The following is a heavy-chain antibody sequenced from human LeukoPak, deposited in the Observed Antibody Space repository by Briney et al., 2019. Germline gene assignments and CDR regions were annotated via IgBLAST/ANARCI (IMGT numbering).Heavy chain of an antibody. J-gene: IGHJ4*02. CDR3: ATYAPIAVAGTFRVGY. V-gene: IGHV1-3*01. D-gene: IGHD6-19*01. CDR1: GYTFTRYA. CDR2: INAGNGNT. Sequence: EASVKVSCKASGYTFTRYAMHWVRQAPGQRLEWMGWINAGNGNTKYSQKFQGRVTMTRDTSTSTVYMELSSLRSEDTAVYYCATYAPIAVAGTFRVGYWGQGTLVTVSS.